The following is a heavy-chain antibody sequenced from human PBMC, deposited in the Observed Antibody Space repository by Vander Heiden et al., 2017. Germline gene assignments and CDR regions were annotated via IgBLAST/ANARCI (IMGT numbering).Heavy chain of an antibody. J-gene: IGHJ6*02. Sequence: QVQLVQSGAEVQKPGSSVKVSCKASAGTFSSYAIRWVRQAPGQGLEWMGGIIPIFGTANYAQKFQGRVTITADESTSTSYMELSSLRSEDTAVYYCARVPPAVVPAAIPNYGMDVWGQGTTVTVSS. CDR2: IIPIFGTA. CDR1: AGTFSSYA. V-gene: IGHV1-69*01. CDR3: ARVPPAVVPAAIPNYGMDV. D-gene: IGHD2-2*02.